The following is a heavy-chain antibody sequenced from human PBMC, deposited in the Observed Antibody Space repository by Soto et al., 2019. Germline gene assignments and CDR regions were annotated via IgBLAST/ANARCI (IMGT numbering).Heavy chain of an antibody. J-gene: IGHJ5*02. Sequence: EVQLVEAGGALVQSGGSLRLSCAASGFTLSGYWMHWVRQAPGKGLVWVSHISEDGTNAIYADSLKGRFTVSRDNAQDTLFPQMTSLTFDDTAVYYCSRGLAGGHYGFDNWGQGTLVTVS. V-gene: IGHV3-74*01. CDR3: SRGLAGGHYGFDN. CDR1: GFTLSGYW. D-gene: IGHD3-10*01. CDR2: ISEDGTNA.